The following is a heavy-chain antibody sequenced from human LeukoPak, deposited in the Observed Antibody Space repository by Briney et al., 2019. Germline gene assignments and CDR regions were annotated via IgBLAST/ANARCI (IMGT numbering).Heavy chain of an antibody. CDR3: AIKLEFLDAFDV. D-gene: IGHD3-3*02. J-gene: IGHJ3*01. Sequence: ASVKDSCKASGYTFTGYYLHRVRPAPGQGLEWLVWIKLDSGDTNYAQKFQGRVTTTTDTSCTTAYTELRTLTYVVTAMYYCAIKLEFLDAFDVWGQARVATVPS. V-gene: IGHV1-2*02. CDR2: IKLDSGDT. CDR1: GYTFTGYY.